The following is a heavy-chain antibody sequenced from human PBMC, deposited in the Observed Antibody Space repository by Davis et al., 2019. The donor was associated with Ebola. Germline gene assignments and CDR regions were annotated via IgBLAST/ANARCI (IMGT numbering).Heavy chain of an antibody. CDR1: GGSFSGYY. D-gene: IGHD4-17*01. Sequence: MPSETLSLTCTVSGGSFSGYYWSWIRQPPGKGLEWIGEINHSGSTNYNPSLKSRVTISVDKSKNQFSLKLSSVTAADTAVYYCARAGTYGDYQNDYWGQGTLVTVSS. CDR2: INHSGST. CDR3: ARAGTYGDYQNDY. V-gene: IGHV4-34*01. J-gene: IGHJ4*02.